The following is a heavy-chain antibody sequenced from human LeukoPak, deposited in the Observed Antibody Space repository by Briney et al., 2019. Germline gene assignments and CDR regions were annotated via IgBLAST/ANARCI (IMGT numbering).Heavy chain of an antibody. CDR1: GYTFTSYG. CDR3: ARQVDTTMALPDY. J-gene: IGHJ4*02. CDR2: ISTYNYNT. Sequence: GASVNVSCTTSGYTFTSYGVSWVRQAPGQRLEWMGWISTYNYNTNYAQKFRGRVTLTKDTSTSTVYMELRSLRSDDTAIYYCARQVDTTMALPDYWGQGTLVTVSA. V-gene: IGHV1-18*01. D-gene: IGHD5-18*01.